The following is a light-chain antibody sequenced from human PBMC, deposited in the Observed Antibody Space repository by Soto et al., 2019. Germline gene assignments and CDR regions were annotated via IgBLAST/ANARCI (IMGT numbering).Light chain of an antibody. CDR2: GAS. Sequence: EIVLTQSPGTLSLSPGERATLSCRASQSVSSSYLAWYQQKPGQAPRLRIYGASSRATGIPDRFSGSGSGTDFTLTISRLEPEDFAVYYCQQYGSSPPITCGQGTLLEIK. CDR1: QSVSSSY. V-gene: IGKV3-20*01. J-gene: IGKJ5*01. CDR3: QQYGSSPPIT.